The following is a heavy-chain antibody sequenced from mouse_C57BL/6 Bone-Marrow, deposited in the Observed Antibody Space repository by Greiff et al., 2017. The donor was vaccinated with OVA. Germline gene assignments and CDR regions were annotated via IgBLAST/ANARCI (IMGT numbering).Heavy chain of an antibody. CDR3: ARRLCPAWFAY. V-gene: IGHV5-6*02. CDR2: ISSGGSYT. Sequence: EVKLVESGGDLVKPGGSLKLSCAASGFTFSSYGMSWVRQTPDKRLEWVATISSGGSYTYYPDSVKGRFTISRDNAKNTLYLQMSSLKSEDTAMYDCARRLCPAWFAYWGQGTLVTVSA. D-gene: IGHD6-1*01. CDR1: GFTFSSYG. J-gene: IGHJ3*01.